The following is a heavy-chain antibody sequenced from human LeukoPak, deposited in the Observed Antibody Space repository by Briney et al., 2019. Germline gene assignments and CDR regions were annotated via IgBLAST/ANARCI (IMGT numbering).Heavy chain of an antibody. D-gene: IGHD3-10*01. Sequence: GGFLRLSCAASGFTFSSYGMHWVRQAPGKGLEWVAFIRHNGSDRYYIDSVKDRFIISRDNSKNTLYLQMNSLRSEDTAVYYCATEFNYYGSKNSGWGQGTLVTVSS. CDR2: IRHNGSDR. V-gene: IGHV3-30*02. CDR1: GFTFSSYG. J-gene: IGHJ4*02. CDR3: ATEFNYYGSKNSG.